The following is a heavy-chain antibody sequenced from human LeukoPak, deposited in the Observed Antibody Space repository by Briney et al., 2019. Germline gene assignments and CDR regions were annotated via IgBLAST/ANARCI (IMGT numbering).Heavy chain of an antibody. D-gene: IGHD6-13*01. Sequence: SETLSLTCTVSGGSISSYYWSWIRQPPGKGLEWIGYIYYSGSTNYNPSLKSQVTISVDTSKNQFSLKLSSVTAADTAVYYCARQDSSTAGDWFDPWGQGTLVTVSS. CDR2: IYYSGST. CDR1: GGSISSYY. J-gene: IGHJ5*02. V-gene: IGHV4-59*08. CDR3: ARQDSSTAGDWFDP.